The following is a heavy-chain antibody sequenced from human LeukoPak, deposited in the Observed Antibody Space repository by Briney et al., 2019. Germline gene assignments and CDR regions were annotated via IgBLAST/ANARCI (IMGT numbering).Heavy chain of an antibody. D-gene: IGHD6-19*01. V-gene: IGHV1-18*01. Sequence: EASVKVSCKASGYTFTTYGISWVRQAPGHGLEWMGWISTFNGHTNYAQSRQDRVTMTTDTSTSTVYMELSSLRSGDTAVYYCARFAVHRRLAVAGQFGLDYWGQGTLVTVSS. CDR2: ISTFNGHT. J-gene: IGHJ4*02. CDR1: GYTFTTYG. CDR3: ARFAVHRRLAVAGQFGLDY.